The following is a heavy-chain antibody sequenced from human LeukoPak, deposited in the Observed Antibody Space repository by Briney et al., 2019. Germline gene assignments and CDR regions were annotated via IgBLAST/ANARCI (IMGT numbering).Heavy chain of an antibody. CDR3: ARDPGDYSFDP. J-gene: IGHJ5*02. CDR2: IYHSGNT. V-gene: IGHV4-4*02. D-gene: IGHD1-26*01. Sequence: SGTLSLTCAVSGGSISSKSWWSWVRQPPGKGLEWIGEIYHSGNTNYNPSLKSRVTISVDKSKNQFSLKLSSVTAADTAVYYCARDPGDYSFDPWGQGTLVTVSS. CDR1: GGSISSKSW.